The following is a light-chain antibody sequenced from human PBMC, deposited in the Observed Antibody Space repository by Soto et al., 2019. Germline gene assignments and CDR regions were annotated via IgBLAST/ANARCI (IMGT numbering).Light chain of an antibody. J-gene: IGKJ3*01. CDR1: QSLLHSNGYNY. Sequence: DIVMTQSPLSLPVTPGEPASISCRSSQSLLHSNGYNYLDWYLQKPGQSPQLLSYLGSNRASGVPDRFSGRGSGTDFTLKISRVEAEDVGVYYCMQALQTSFTFGPGTKVDIK. V-gene: IGKV2-28*01. CDR3: MQALQTSFT. CDR2: LGS.